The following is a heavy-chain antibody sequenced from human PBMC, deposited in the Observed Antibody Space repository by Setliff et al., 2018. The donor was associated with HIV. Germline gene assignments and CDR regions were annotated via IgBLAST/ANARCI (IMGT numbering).Heavy chain of an antibody. J-gene: IGHJ3*02. CDR2: IYYSGST. D-gene: IGHD1-26*01. CDR3: ARRGGSYPHDAFDI. V-gene: IGHV4-39*07. CDR1: GGSISSSNYY. Sequence: SETLSLTCTVSGGSISSSNYYWGWIRQPPGKGLEWIGSIYYSGSTYYNPSLKSRVTISVDTSKNQFSLKLSSVTAADTAVYYCARRGGSYPHDAFDIWGQGTMVTVSS.